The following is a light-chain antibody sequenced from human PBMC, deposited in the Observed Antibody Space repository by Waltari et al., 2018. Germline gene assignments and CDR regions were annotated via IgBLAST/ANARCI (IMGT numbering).Light chain of an antibody. CDR2: AAS. CDR3: QQLIDYPLT. Sequence: DIQLTQSPSFLSASVGDRVTITCRASRGIGNSLAWYQQKPGKAPKLLIYAASTLQTGVPSRFSGSGYGTEFTIAISSLQPEDFATYYCQQLIDYPLTFGGGTKVEIK. J-gene: IGKJ4*01. CDR1: RGIGNS. V-gene: IGKV1-9*01.